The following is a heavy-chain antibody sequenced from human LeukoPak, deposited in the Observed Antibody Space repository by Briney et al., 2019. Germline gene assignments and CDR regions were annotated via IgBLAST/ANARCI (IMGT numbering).Heavy chain of an antibody. Sequence: GGSLRLSCAASGFTFSSYGMHWVRQAPGKGLEWVAVISYDGSNKYYADSVKGRFTISRDNSKNTLYLQMDSLRAEDMAVYYCVDDSSGGYWGQGTLVTVSS. V-gene: IGHV3-30*18. CDR2: ISYDGSNK. J-gene: IGHJ4*02. CDR1: GFTFSSYG. CDR3: VDDSSGGY. D-gene: IGHD3-22*01.